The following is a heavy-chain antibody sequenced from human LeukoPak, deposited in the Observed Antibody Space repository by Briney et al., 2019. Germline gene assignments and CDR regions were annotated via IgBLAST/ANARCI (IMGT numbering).Heavy chain of an antibody. Sequence: TGGSLRLSCAASALPPSNYAMSWVRQAPGKGLEWVSRISDGGWTAYTDSVKGGFFISRETATNTLYLQMNSLRVEDTAVYYCAKECDYGNTSHMPCYWGQGTLVTVSS. CDR3: AKECDYGNTSHMPCY. J-gene: IGHJ4*02. V-gene: IGHV3-23*01. D-gene: IGHD4-17*01. CDR1: ALPPSNYA. CDR2: ISDGGWT.